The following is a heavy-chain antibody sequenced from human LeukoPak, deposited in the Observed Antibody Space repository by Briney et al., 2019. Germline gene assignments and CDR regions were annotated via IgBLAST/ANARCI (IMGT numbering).Heavy chain of an antibody. V-gene: IGHV4-30-4*01. CDR3: ARVGCSSTSCYSDAFDI. CDR1: GGSISSGDYY. D-gene: IGHD2-2*01. CDR2: IYYSGST. Sequence: PSQTLSLTCTVSGGSISSGDYYWSWIRQPPGKGLEWIGYIYYSGSTYYNPSLKSRVTISVDTSKNQFSLKLSSVTAADTAVYYCARVGCSSTSCYSDAFDIWGQGTMVTVPS. J-gene: IGHJ3*02.